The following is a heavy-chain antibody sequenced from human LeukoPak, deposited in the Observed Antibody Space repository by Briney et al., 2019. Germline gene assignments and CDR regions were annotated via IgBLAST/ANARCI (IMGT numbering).Heavy chain of an antibody. CDR1: GDSISNYY. CDR2: IYYSGST. V-gene: IGHV4-59*08. J-gene: IGHJ6*02. Sequence: SETPSLTCTVSGDSISNYYWSWIRQPPGKRLEWVGYIYYSGSTNYNPSLKSRVTISADTSKNQFSLKLSSVTAADTAVYYCARLNQPEYYYYGMDVWGQGTTVTVSS. CDR3: ARLNQPEYYYYGMDV. D-gene: IGHD1-14*01.